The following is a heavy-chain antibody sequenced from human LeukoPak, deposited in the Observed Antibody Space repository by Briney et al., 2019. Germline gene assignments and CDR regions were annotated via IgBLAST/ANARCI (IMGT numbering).Heavy chain of an antibody. Sequence: ASVKVSCKASGYTFTGYYMHWVRQAPGQGLEWMGWINPNSGGTNYAQKFQGRVTMTRDTSISTAYMELSRLSSDDTAVYYCARASAAAGTVLGFDYWGQGTLVTVSS. J-gene: IGHJ4*02. CDR1: GYTFTGYY. D-gene: IGHD6-13*01. V-gene: IGHV1-2*02. CDR3: ARASAAAGTVLGFDY. CDR2: INPNSGGT.